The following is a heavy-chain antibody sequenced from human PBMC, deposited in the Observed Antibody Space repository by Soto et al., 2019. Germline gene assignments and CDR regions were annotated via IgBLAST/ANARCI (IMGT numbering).Heavy chain of an antibody. J-gene: IGHJ5*02. Sequence: GGSLRLSCAASGFTFSSYSMNWVRQAPGKGLEWVSSISSSSSYIYYADSVKGRFTISRDNAKNSLYLQMNSLRAEDTAVYYCAREGYCSSTSCYAGRHWFDPWGQGTLVTVSS. CDR3: AREGYCSSTSCYAGRHWFDP. CDR1: GFTFSSYS. V-gene: IGHV3-21*01. CDR2: ISSSSSYI. D-gene: IGHD2-2*01.